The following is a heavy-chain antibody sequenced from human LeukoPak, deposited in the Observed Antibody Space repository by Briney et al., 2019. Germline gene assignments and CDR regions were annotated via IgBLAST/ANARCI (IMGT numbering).Heavy chain of an antibody. CDR1: GGSFSGYY. CDR2: INHSGST. CDR3: ARRYYDFWSGYYYGMDV. D-gene: IGHD3-3*01. V-gene: IGHV4-34*01. Sequence: KSSETLSLTCAVYGGSFSGYYWSWIRQPPGKGLEWIGEINHSGSTNYNPSLKSRVTISVDTSKNQFSPKLSSVTAADTAVYYCARRYYDFWSGYYYGMDVWGQGTTVTVSS. J-gene: IGHJ6*02.